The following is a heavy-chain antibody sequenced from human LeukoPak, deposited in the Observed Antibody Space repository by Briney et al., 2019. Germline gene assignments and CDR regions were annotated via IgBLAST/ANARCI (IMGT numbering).Heavy chain of an antibody. J-gene: IGHJ4*02. Sequence: GASVKVSCKASGYTFTGYYMHWVRQAPGQGLEWMGWINPNSGGTNYAQKFQGWVTMTRDTSISTAYMELSRLRSDDTAVYYCARGFVVGAINFDYWDQGTLVTVSS. D-gene: IGHD1-26*01. CDR1: GYTFTGYY. CDR3: ARGFVVGAINFDY. V-gene: IGHV1-2*04. CDR2: INPNSGGT.